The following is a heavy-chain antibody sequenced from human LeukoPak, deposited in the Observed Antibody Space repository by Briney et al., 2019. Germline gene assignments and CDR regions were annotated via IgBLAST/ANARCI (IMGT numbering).Heavy chain of an antibody. J-gene: IGHJ6*03. CDR3: ARGKQQLVRKYLGYYYYMDV. D-gene: IGHD6-13*01. V-gene: IGHV4-39*07. Sequence: SETLSLTCTVSGGSISSGSYYWSWIRQPPGKGLEWIGEINHSGSTNYNPSLKSRVTISVDTSKNQFSLKLSSVTAADTAVYYCARGKQQLVRKYLGYYYYMDVWGKGTTVTVSS. CDR2: INHSGST. CDR1: GGSISSGSYY.